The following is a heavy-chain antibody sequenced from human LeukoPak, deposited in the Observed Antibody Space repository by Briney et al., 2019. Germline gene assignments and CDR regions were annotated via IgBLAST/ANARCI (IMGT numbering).Heavy chain of an antibody. Sequence: ASVKVSCKVSGYTLTELSMHWVRQAPGKGLEWMGGFDPEDGETIYAQKFQGRVTMTEDTSTDTAYMELSSLRSEDTAVYYCATPIVVVPAARGDGMDVWGQGTTVTVSS. D-gene: IGHD2-2*01. V-gene: IGHV1-24*01. CDR3: ATPIVVVPAARGDGMDV. CDR1: GYTLTELS. J-gene: IGHJ6*02. CDR2: FDPEDGET.